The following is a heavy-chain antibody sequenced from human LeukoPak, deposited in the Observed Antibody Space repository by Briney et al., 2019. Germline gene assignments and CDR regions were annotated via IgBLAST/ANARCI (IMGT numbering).Heavy chain of an antibody. CDR3: VGSGRLRKNVQLGRRGGGWFDP. V-gene: IGHV4-34*01. D-gene: IGHD1-1*01. CDR2: INHSGST. J-gene: IGHJ5*02. CDR1: GGSFSGYY. Sequence: SETLSLTCAVYGGSFSGYYWSWIRQPPGKGLEWIGEINHSGSTNYNPSLKSRVTISVDTSKNQFSLRLSSVTAADTAVYYCVGSGRLRKNVQLGRRGGGWFDPWGQGTLVTVSS.